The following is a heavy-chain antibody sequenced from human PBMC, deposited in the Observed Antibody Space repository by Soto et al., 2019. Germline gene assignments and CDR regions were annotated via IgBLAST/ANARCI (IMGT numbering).Heavy chain of an antibody. CDR3: ARYITFGGVIDMYYFDY. CDR1: GFTFSSYS. CDR2: ISSSSSTI. Sequence: GGSLRLSCAASGFTFSSYSMNWVRQAPGKGLEWVSYISSSSSTIYYADSVKGRFTISRDNAKNSLYLQMNSLRDEDTAVYYCARYITFGGVIDMYYFDYWGQGTLVTVSS. V-gene: IGHV3-48*02. J-gene: IGHJ4*02. D-gene: IGHD3-16*02.